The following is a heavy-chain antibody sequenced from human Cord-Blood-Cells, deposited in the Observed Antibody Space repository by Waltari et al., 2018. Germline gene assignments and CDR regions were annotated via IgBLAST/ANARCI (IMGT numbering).Heavy chain of an antibody. V-gene: IGHV1-69*01. CDR1: GGTFSSYA. J-gene: IGHJ6*03. CDR2: IIPIFGTA. D-gene: IGHD3-3*01. Sequence: QVQLVQSGAEVKKPGSSVKVSCKASGGTFSSYAISWVRQAPGQGLEWMGGIIPIFGTANYAQKFQGRVTITADEPTSTAYMELSSLRSEDTAVYYCASTTDDFWSGYYNDYYYYYMDVWGKGTTVTVSS. CDR3: ASTTDDFWSGYYNDYYYYYMDV.